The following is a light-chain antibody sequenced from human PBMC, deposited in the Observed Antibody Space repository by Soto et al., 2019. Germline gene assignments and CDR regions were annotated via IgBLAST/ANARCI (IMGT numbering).Light chain of an antibody. CDR3: SSYAGTNRV. Sequence: QSALTQPPSASGSPGQSVTISCTGTSSDVGANNYVSWYQQHPGKAPKLMIYEVTKRPSGVPDRFSGSKSGNTDSLTVSGLQDEDEADYYCSSYAGTNRVFGTGTQLTVL. J-gene: IGLJ1*01. CDR2: EVT. V-gene: IGLV2-8*01. CDR1: SSDVGANNY.